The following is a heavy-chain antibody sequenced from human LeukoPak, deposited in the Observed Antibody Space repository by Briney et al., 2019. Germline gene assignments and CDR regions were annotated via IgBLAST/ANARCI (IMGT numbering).Heavy chain of an antibody. J-gene: IGHJ2*01. CDR3: GRSGGWVTAYWYFDP. CDR2: IHFTGT. D-gene: IGHD2-21*02. Sequence: SETLSLTCSVSGGSIGSYYWSWIRQTPGKGLEWLGYIHFTGTKYNPSVQRRITISVDTSKNQVSLRMKSLTAADTAVYYCGRSGGWVTAYWYFDPWGRGTLLTASS. CDR1: GGSIGSYY. V-gene: IGHV4-59*01.